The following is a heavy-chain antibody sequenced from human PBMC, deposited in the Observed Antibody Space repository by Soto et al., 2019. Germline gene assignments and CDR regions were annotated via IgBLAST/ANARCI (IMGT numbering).Heavy chain of an antibody. J-gene: IGHJ4*02. V-gene: IGHV3-74*01. Sequence: GGSLRLSCAASGFTFSYYWMHWVRQAPGQGLVWVSRIHSDGSSTTYADSVKGRFTISRDNSRNTLFLQMNSLRAEDTAVYYCARDYYKYYDSSGYYRSPAYWGQGTLVTVSS. D-gene: IGHD3-22*01. CDR3: ARDYYKYYDSSGYYRSPAY. CDR2: IHSDGSST. CDR1: GFTFSYYW.